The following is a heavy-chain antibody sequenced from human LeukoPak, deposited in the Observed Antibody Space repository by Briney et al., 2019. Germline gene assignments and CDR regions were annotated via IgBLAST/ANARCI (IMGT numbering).Heavy chain of an antibody. CDR1: GYSFTSYW. Sequence: GESLKISCKGSGYSFTSYWIGWVRQMPGKGLEWMGIIYPGDSDTRYSPSFQGQVTISADKSISTAYLQWSSLKASDTAMYYCARLQGTAAGTADAFDIWGQGTMVTVSS. V-gene: IGHV5-51*01. J-gene: IGHJ3*02. D-gene: IGHD6-13*01. CDR3: ARLQGTAAGTADAFDI. CDR2: IYPGDSDT.